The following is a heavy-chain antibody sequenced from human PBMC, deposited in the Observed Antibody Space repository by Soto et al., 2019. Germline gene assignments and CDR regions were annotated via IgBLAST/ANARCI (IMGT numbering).Heavy chain of an antibody. CDR3: ARAGYDFWSGFSY. V-gene: IGHV1-2*04. D-gene: IGHD3-3*01. Sequence: ASLKASSKAAGFTFTSYYLQSVRQAPGEGLEWMGWINPNSGGTNYAQKFQGWVTMTRDTSISTAYMELSRLRSDDTAVYYCARAGYDFWSGFSYWGQGTLVTGSS. J-gene: IGHJ4*02. CDR1: GFTFTSYY. CDR2: INPNSGGT.